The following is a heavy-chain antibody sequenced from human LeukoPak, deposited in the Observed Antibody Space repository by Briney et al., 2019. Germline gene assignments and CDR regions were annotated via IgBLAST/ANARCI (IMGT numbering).Heavy chain of an antibody. D-gene: IGHD3-3*01. CDR2: IKSKTDGGTT. CDR1: GFTFSSYG. Sequence: GGSLRLSCAASGFTFSSYGMSWVRQAPGKGLEWVGRIKSKTDGGTTDYAAPVKGRFTISRDDSKNTLYLQMNSLKTEDTAVYYCTTENYDFWSRYYYYYMDVWGKGTTVTVSS. J-gene: IGHJ6*03. CDR3: TTENYDFWSRYYYYYMDV. V-gene: IGHV3-15*01.